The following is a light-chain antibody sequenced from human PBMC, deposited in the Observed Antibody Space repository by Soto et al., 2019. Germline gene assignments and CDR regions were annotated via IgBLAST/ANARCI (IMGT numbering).Light chain of an antibody. Sequence: ENVLTQSPSTLSLSPGERATLSCRASQSVSNSYLAWYQQKPGQTPRLLIYHASNRATAVPDRFSGSGSGTDFTLTISRLEPEDFAVYYCQQYGDSLLTFGGGTKVEIK. J-gene: IGKJ4*01. CDR3: QQYGDSLLT. CDR1: QSVSNSY. V-gene: IGKV3-20*01. CDR2: HAS.